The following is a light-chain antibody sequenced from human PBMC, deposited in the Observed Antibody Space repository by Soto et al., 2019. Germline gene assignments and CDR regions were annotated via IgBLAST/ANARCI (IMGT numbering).Light chain of an antibody. J-gene: IGLJ1*01. CDR2: EVT. CDR1: SSDVGAYNY. Sequence: QSALTQPPSASGSLGQSVTISCTGTSSDVGAYNYVSWYQQHPGKAPKLMIYEVTRRPSGVPDRFSGSKSGNTASLTISGLQADDEADYYCGSYTTYRPYVFGSGTKLTVL. CDR3: GSYTTYRPYV. V-gene: IGLV2-8*01.